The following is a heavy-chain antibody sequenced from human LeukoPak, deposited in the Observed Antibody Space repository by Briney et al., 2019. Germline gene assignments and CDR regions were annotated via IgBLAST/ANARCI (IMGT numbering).Heavy chain of an antibody. J-gene: IGHJ4*02. CDR1: GGSISSSSYY. V-gene: IGHV4-39*01. CDR3: AGQEVVGATGGDY. CDR2: IYYSGST. D-gene: IGHD1-26*01. Sequence: PSETLSLTCTVSGGSISSSSYYWGWIRQPPGKGLEWIGSIYYSGSTYYNPSLKSRVTISVDTSKNQFSLKLSSVTAADTAVYYCAGQEVVGATGGDYWGQGTLVTVSS.